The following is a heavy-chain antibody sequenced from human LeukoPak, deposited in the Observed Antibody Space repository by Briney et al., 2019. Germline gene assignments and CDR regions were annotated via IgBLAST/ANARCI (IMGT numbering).Heavy chain of an antibody. D-gene: IGHD1-26*01. Sequence: SETLSLTCTVSGYSISSGYYWGWIRQPPGKGLEWIGSIHYSARIYYNPSLKSRLTISSDTSKNQFSLKLTSVTAADTAVYYCTREVRSAWASFDPWGQGTLVIVSS. CDR3: TREVRSAWASFDP. CDR1: GYSISSGYY. J-gene: IGHJ5*02. CDR2: IHYSARI. V-gene: IGHV4-38-2*02.